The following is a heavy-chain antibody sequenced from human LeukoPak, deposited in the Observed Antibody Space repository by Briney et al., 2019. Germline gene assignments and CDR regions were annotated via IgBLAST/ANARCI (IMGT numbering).Heavy chain of an antibody. Sequence: PSETLSLTCTVSGGSISSGGYYWSWIRQHPGKGLEWIGYIYYSGSTYYNPSLKSRFTISIDTSRNQFSLKLSSVTAADTAVYYCARGRAAYLLGWFDPWGQGTLVTVSS. D-gene: IGHD2-15*01. CDR3: ARGRAAYLLGWFDP. CDR2: IYYSGST. J-gene: IGHJ5*02. CDR1: GGSISSGGYY. V-gene: IGHV4-31*03.